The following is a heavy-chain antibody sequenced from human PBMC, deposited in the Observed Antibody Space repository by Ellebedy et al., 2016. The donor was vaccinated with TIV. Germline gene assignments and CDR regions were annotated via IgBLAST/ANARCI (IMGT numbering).Heavy chain of an antibody. CDR2: IKQDGSEE. CDR1: GFTVSSYW. J-gene: IGHJ4*02. Sequence: PGGSLRLSCTHSGFTVSSYWMQWVRQAQGKGLEWVANIKQDGSEEYYLDSVKGRFTISRDNAKKSLYLQMNSLRSEDTAVYYCARGSGGIIDYWGQGTLVTVSS. V-gene: IGHV3-7*04. CDR3: ARGSGGIIDY. D-gene: IGHD6-19*01.